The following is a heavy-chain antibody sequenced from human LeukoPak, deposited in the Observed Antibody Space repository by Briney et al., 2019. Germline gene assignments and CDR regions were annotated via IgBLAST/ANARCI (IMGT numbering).Heavy chain of an antibody. Sequence: SETLSLTCGVYGGSFSGFCWSWLRQSPGKGLEWIGAINHRGGTNYNPSLKSRVTISLDTPKNEFSLKLSSVTATDMAVYYCARDYVGPGSDYYYGMDVWGNGTTLTVSS. V-gene: IGHV4-34*01. J-gene: IGHJ6*04. CDR3: ARDYVGPGSDYYYGMDV. CDR2: INHRGGT. D-gene: IGHD3-10*01. CDR1: GGSFSGFC.